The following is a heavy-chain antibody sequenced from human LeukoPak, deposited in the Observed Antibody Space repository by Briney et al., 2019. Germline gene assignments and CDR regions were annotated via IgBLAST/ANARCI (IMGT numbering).Heavy chain of an antibody. CDR3: ARTRYYYGSRSYGPPYYFDY. Sequence: SETLSLTCTVPGGSISSSSYYWGWLRQPPGKGLEWIGSIYYSGSTYYNPPLKNRLTISVDTSKDQFSLKLSSVTAADTAVYYCARTRYYYGSRSYGPPYYFDYWGQGTLVTVSS. J-gene: IGHJ4*02. V-gene: IGHV4-39*01. CDR2: IYYSGST. D-gene: IGHD3-10*01. CDR1: GGSISSSSYY.